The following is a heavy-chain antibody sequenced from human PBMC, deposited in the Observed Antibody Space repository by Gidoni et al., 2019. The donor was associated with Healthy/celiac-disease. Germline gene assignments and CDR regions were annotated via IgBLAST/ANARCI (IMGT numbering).Heavy chain of an antibody. CDR3: ARGESPPQYSGYDFRGNY. J-gene: IGHJ4*02. V-gene: IGHV4-39*07. Sequence: QLQLQESGPGLVKPSETLSLTCTVSGGSISSSSYYWGWIRQPPGKGLEWIGSIYYSGSTYYNPSLKSRVTISVDTSKNQFSLKLSSVTAADTAVYYCARGESPPQYSGYDFRGNYWGQGTLVTVSS. D-gene: IGHD5-12*01. CDR1: GGSISSSSYY. CDR2: IYYSGST.